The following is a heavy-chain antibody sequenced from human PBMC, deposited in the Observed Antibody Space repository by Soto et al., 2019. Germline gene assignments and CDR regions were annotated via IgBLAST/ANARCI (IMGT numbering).Heavy chain of an antibody. J-gene: IGHJ6*02. D-gene: IGHD6-6*01. CDR1: GDSVSSNSGA. Sequence: PSQTLSLTCAISGDSVSSNSGAWSWIRQSPSRGLEWLGRTFYRSKWYSDYAVSLRGRITINSDTSKNQFSLQLNSVTPEDTAIYFCARDGGGYSTSCAMDVWGQGTPVTVSS. CDR3: ARDGGGYSTSCAMDV. V-gene: IGHV6-1*01. CDR2: TFYRSKWYS.